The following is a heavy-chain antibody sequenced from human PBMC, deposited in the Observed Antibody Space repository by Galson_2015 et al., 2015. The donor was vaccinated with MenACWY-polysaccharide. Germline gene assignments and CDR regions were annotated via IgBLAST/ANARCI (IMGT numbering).Heavy chain of an antibody. CDR3: AKVGPRSSWTMGIDY. V-gene: IGHV3-23*01. Sequence: SLRLSCAASGFSFSANGMSWVRQAPGRGLEWVSGSGSGGGLYYADSVKGRFTVSRDNSKNTLYLQMNNLRAEDTAVYYCAKVGPRSSWTMGIDY. J-gene: IGHJ4*01. CDR2: SGSGGGL. CDR1: GFSFSANG. D-gene: IGHD6-13*01.